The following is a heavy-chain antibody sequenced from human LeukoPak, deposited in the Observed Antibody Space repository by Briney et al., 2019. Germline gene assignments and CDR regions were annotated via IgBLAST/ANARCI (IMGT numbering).Heavy chain of an antibody. Sequence: PGRSLRLSCEASGFSFSDSGMHWVRQAPGKGLEWVAVLWSDERIKYYADPVKGRFTISRDNSKKTVWLQMDSLTVEDTALYYCATEGPDGTYSYFHHWGQGNLVSVSS. V-gene: IGHV3-33*08. J-gene: IGHJ4*02. CDR3: ATEGPDGTYSYFHH. D-gene: IGHD1-26*01. CDR2: LWSDERIK. CDR1: GFSFSDSG.